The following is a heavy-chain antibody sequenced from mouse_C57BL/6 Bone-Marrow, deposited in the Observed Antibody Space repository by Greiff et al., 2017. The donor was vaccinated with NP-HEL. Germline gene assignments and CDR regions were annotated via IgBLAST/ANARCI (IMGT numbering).Heavy chain of an antibody. CDR1: GYTFTSYW. CDR3: ARDGYDAGYYYAMDY. CDR2: IYPSDSET. Sequence: VQLQQPGAELVRPGSSVKLSCKASGYTFTSYWMDWVKQRPGQGLEWIGNIYPSDSETHYNQKFKDKATLTVDKSSSTAYMQLSSLTSEDSAVYYCARDGYDAGYYYAMDYWGQGTSVTVSS. J-gene: IGHJ4*01. V-gene: IGHV1-61*01. D-gene: IGHD2-2*01.